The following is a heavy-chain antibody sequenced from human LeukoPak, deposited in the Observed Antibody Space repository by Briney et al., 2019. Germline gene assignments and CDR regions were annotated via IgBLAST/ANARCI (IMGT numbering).Heavy chain of an antibody. Sequence: GGSLRLSCAASAFTFNSYAMSWVRQAPGKGLEWVSTISAGDSTYYPDSVKGRSIISRDNSKNTLYLQMNSLRAEDTALYYCAKPRGLTIVGAHFDYWGQGTLVTVSS. D-gene: IGHD1-26*01. CDR2: ISAGDST. V-gene: IGHV3-23*01. J-gene: IGHJ4*02. CDR1: AFTFNSYA. CDR3: AKPRGLTIVGAHFDY.